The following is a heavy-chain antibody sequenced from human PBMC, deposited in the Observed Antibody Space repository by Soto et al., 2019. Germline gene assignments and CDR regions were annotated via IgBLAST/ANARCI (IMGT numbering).Heavy chain of an antibody. D-gene: IGHD6-13*01. CDR1: GFTFSSYE. J-gene: IGHJ6*02. CDR2: ISSSGSTI. Sequence: GGSLRLSCAASGFTFSSYEMNWVRQAPGKGLEWVSYISSSGSTIYYADSVKGRFTISRDNAKNSLYLQMNSLRAEDTAVYYCARDSSSWYYREYYYGMDVWGQGTTVTV. V-gene: IGHV3-48*03. CDR3: ARDSSSWYYREYYYGMDV.